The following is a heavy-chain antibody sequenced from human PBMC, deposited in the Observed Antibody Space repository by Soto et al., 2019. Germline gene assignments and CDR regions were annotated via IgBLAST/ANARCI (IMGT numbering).Heavy chain of an antibody. Sequence: QVQLVQSGAEVKKPGSSVKVSCKASGGTFSSYAISWVRQAPGQGLEWMGGIIPIFGTANYAQKFQGRVTITAHESTSTAYMELSSLRSEDTAVYYCANLSDGDDILTGYPNIYWGQGTLVTVSS. CDR3: ANLSDGDDILTGYPNIY. CDR1: GGTFSSYA. CDR2: IIPIFGTA. D-gene: IGHD3-9*01. J-gene: IGHJ4*02. V-gene: IGHV1-69*12.